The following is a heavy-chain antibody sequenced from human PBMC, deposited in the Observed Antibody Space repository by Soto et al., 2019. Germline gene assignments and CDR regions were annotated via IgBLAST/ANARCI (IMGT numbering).Heavy chain of an antibody. CDR3: ASREPGTSVDY. CDR1: GGSFTSNNW. V-gene: IGHV4-4*02. J-gene: IGHJ4*02. Sequence: SETLSLTCAVSGGSFTSNNWWTWVRQPPGQRLEWIGEIYRTGSTNYNPSLKSRVTISLDKSENQFSLKVTSLTPADTAFYYSASREPGTSVDYWRQGSLVTVSS. CDR2: IYRTGST. D-gene: IGHD1-7*01.